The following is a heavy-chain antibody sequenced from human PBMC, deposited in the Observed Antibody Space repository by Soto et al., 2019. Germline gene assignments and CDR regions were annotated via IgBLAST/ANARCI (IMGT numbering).Heavy chain of an antibody. CDR3: ARGIKGQQLVLIGRY. D-gene: IGHD6-13*01. Sequence: ASVKVSCKASGYTFTSYDINWVRQATGQGLEWMGWMNPNSGNTGYAQKFQGRVTMTRNTSISTAYMELSSLRSEDTAVYYCARGIKGQQLVLIGRYWGQGTLVTVSS. CDR1: GYTFTSYD. CDR2: MNPNSGNT. V-gene: IGHV1-8*01. J-gene: IGHJ4*02.